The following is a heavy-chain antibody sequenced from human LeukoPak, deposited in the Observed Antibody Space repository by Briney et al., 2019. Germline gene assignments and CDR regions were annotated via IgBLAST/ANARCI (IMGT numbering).Heavy chain of an antibody. J-gene: IGHJ4*02. CDR2: ISYDANIGSNK. CDR3: ARDGGYDFWSGYYQDY. V-gene: IGHV3-30-3*01. D-gene: IGHD3-3*01. Sequence: GGSLRLSCAASGFTFSTYAMSWVRQAPGKGLEWVALISYDANIGSNKYYADSVKGRFTISRDNSKNTLYLQMNSLRAEDTAVYYCARDGGYDFWSGYYQDYWGQGTLVTVSS. CDR1: GFTFSTYA.